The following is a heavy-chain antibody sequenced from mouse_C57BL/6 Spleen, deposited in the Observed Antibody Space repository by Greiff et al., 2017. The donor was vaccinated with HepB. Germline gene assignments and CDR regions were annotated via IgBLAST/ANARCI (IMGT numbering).Heavy chain of an antibody. CDR2: IHPNSGST. CDR3: ARSLYDGYYADY. D-gene: IGHD2-3*01. Sequence: QVQLQQPGAELVKPGASVKLSCKASGYTFTSYWMHWVKQRPGQGLEWIGMIHPNSGSTNYNEKFKSKATLTVDKSSSTAYMQLSSLTSEDSAVYYCARSLYDGYYADYWGQGTTLTVSS. J-gene: IGHJ2*01. CDR1: GYTFTSYW. V-gene: IGHV1-64*01.